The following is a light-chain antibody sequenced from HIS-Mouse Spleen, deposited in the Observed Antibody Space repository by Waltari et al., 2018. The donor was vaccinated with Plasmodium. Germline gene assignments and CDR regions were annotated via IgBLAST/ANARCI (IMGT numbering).Light chain of an antibody. CDR2: RNN. V-gene: IGLV1-47*01. J-gene: IGLJ3*02. CDR3: AAWDDSLSGRV. CDR1: SSNIGSHY. Sequence: QSVLTQPPSASGTPGQRVTISCSGSSSNIGSHYVYWYQQLPGTAPKLLIYRNNPRPSWVPARVSGSKSGTSASLAISGLRSEDEADYYCAAWDDSLSGRVFGGGTKLTVL.